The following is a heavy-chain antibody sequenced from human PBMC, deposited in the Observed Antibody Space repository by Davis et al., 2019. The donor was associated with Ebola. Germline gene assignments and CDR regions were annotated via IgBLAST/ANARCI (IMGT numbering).Heavy chain of an antibody. Sequence: GESLKISCAASGFTVSSNYMSWVRQAPGKGLEWVANIKQDGSEKYYVDSVKGRFTISRDNAKNSLYLQMNSLRAEDTAVYYCARDLSYYYYGMDVWGQGTTVTVSS. CDR1: GFTVSSNY. CDR3: ARDLSYYYYGMDV. D-gene: IGHD2/OR15-2a*01. V-gene: IGHV3-7*01. CDR2: IKQDGSEK. J-gene: IGHJ6*02.